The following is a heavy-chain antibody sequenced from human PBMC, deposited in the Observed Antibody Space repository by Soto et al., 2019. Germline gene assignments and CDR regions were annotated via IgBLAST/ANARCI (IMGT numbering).Heavy chain of an antibody. D-gene: IGHD2-2*01. Sequence: PSETLSLTCTVSGGSISSSSYYWGWIRQPPGKGLEWIGSIYYSGSTYYNPSLKSRVTISINTSKNQMSLELTSVIAADTAVYYCARHSGPYASSWFDAWGQGTLVTVSS. CDR2: IYYSGST. CDR1: GGSISSSSYY. J-gene: IGHJ5*02. CDR3: ARHSGPYASSWFDA. V-gene: IGHV4-39*01.